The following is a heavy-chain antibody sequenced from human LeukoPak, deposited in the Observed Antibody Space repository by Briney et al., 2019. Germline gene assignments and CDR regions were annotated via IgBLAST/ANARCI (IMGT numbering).Heavy chain of an antibody. CDR1: GFIFSNYA. Sequence: GGSLRLSCAAFGFIFSNYAINWVRQAPGKGLEWVSSITGSGGGTYYADSVKGRFNIPRDNSKNTLYLQMNSLRAEDTAVYYCAKDRWVSGSDNYYTLIDYWGQGTLVTVSS. J-gene: IGHJ4*02. D-gene: IGHD3-10*01. CDR3: AKDRWVSGSDNYYTLIDY. CDR2: ITGSGGGT. V-gene: IGHV3-23*01.